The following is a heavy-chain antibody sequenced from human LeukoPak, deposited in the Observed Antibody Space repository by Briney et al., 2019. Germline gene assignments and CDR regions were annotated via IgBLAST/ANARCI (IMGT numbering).Heavy chain of an antibody. V-gene: IGHV3-33*01. CDR1: GFTFNSYG. CDR2: IWYDGSIK. Sequence: GRSLRLSCAASGFTFNSYGIRWVRQAPGKGLEWVAFIWYDGSIKYYADSVKGRFTISRDNSKNTLYLQMNSLRAEDTAVYYCARARTTRGFDYWGQGTLVTVSS. CDR3: ARARTTRGFDY. D-gene: IGHD4-17*01. J-gene: IGHJ4*02.